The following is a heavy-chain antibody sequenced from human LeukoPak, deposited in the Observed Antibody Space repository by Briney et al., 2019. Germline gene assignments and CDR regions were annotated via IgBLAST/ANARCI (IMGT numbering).Heavy chain of an antibody. D-gene: IGHD2-21*01. CDR2: IYTSGST. V-gene: IGHV4-61*02. J-gene: IGHJ6*03. CDR1: GGSISSGSYY. CDR3: ARDRGGLLDPYYYYYYYMDV. Sequence: SQTLSLTCTVSGGSISSGSYYWSWIRQPAGKGLEWIGRIYTSGSTNYNPSLKSRVTISVDTSKNQFSLKLSSVTAADTAVYYCARDRGGLLDPYYYYYYYMDVWGKGTTVTVSS.